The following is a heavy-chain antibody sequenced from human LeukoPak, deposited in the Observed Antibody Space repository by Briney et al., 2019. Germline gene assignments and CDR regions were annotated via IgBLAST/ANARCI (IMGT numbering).Heavy chain of an antibody. V-gene: IGHV3-30*02. CDR2: IWYGGSNK. J-gene: IGHJ5*02. CDR3: AKDGCSSTSCYGWFDP. Sequence: GGSLRLSCAASGFTFSSYGMHWVRQAPGKGLEWVAVIWYGGSNKYYADSVKGRFTISRDNSKNTLYLQMNSLRAEDTAVYYCAKDGCSSTSCYGWFDPWGQGTLVTVSS. D-gene: IGHD2-2*01. CDR1: GFTFSSYG.